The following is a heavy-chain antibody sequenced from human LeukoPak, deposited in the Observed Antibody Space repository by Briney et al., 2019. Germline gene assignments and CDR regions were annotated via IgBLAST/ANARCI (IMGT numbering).Heavy chain of an antibody. V-gene: IGHV4-4*07. CDR2: IYTSGST. D-gene: IGHD1-26*01. J-gene: IGHJ3*02. CDR1: GGSISSYY. CDR3: ARDDSYSGSYYQQDAFDI. Sequence: PSETLSLTCTVSGGSISSYYWSWIRQPAGKGLEWIGRIYTSGSTNYNPSLKSRVTMSVDMSKNQFSLKLSSVTAADTAVYYCARDDSYSGSYYQQDAFDIWGQGTMVTVSS.